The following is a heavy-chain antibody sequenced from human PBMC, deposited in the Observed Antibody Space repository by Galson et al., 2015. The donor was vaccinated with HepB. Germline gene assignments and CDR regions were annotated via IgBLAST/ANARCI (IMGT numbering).Heavy chain of an antibody. CDR1: GYTFTSYY. Sequence: SVKVSCKASGYTFTSYYMHWVRQAPGQGLEWMGIINPSGGSTSYAQKFQGRVTMTRDTSTNTVYMELSSLRSEDTAVYYCVFVVDGSYRGGGPGYYYYMDVWGKGTTVTVSS. J-gene: IGHJ6*03. D-gene: IGHD6-19*01. CDR3: VFVVDGSYRGGGPGYYYYMDV. CDR2: INPSGGST. V-gene: IGHV1-46*01.